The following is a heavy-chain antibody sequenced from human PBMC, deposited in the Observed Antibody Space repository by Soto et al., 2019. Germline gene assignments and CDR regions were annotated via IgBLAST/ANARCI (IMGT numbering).Heavy chain of an antibody. D-gene: IGHD3-16*01. CDR2: INLNSGGT. Sequence: ASVKVSCKASGYTFTGYYMHWVRQAPGQGREWMGWINLNSGGTSYAQKFQGWVNMTRDTSISTAYMELSRLRSDDTAVYSGARDLWTGENKNYWPFELWGRGTLVTVSS. J-gene: IGHJ2*01. V-gene: IGHV1-2*04. CDR1: GYTFTGYY. CDR3: ARDLWTGENKNYWPFEL.